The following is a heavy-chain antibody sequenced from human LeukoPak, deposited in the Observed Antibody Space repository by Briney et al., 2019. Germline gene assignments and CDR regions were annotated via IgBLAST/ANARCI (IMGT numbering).Heavy chain of an antibody. CDR2: INSDRSST. Sequence: PGGSLRLSCTASGFTFSSYWMHWVRQAPGKGLVWVSRINSDRSSTSYADSVKGRFTISRDNAKNTLFLQINSLRAEDTAVYYCAREILAPGKTHDYWGQGTLVTVSS. CDR3: AREILAPGKTHDY. V-gene: IGHV3-74*01. CDR1: GFTFSSYW. J-gene: IGHJ4*02.